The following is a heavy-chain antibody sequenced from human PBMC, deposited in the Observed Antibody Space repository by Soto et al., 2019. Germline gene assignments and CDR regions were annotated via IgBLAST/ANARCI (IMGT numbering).Heavy chain of an antibody. CDR3: AKGGLRYFDWLNNWFDP. CDR2: ISGSGGST. D-gene: IGHD3-9*01. V-gene: IGHV3-23*01. J-gene: IGHJ5*02. Sequence: GGSLRLSCAASGFTFSSYAMSWVRQAPGKGLEWVSTISGSGGSTYYADSVKGRFTISRDNSKNTLYLQMNSLRAEDTAVYYCAKGGLRYFDWLNNWFDPWGQGTLVTVSS. CDR1: GFTFSSYA.